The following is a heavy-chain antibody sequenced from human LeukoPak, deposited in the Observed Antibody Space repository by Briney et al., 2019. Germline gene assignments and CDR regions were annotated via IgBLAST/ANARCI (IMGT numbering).Heavy chain of an antibody. CDR3: ARFSAATGTFYGMDV. CDR1: GFTFSSYS. V-gene: IGHV3-21*01. CDR2: ISSSSSYI. D-gene: IGHD6-25*01. J-gene: IGHJ6*02. Sequence: GGSLRLSCAASGFTFSSYSMNWVRQAPGKGLEWVSSISSSSSYIYYADSVKGRFTISRDNAKNSLYLQMNSLRAGDTAVYYCARFSAATGTFYGMDVWGQGTTVTVSS.